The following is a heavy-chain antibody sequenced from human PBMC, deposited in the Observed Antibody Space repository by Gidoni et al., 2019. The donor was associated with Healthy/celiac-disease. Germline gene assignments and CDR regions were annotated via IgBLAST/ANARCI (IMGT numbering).Heavy chain of an antibody. CDR3: ARSEPPSYNCNYHYYYGMDV. J-gene: IGHJ6*02. CDR2: IYYSGST. Sequence: QVQLQESGPGLVKPSETLSLTCTVSGGSISSYYWSWIRQPPGKGLEWIGYIYYSGSTNYNPSLKSRVTISVDTSKNQFSLKLSSVTAADTAVYYCARSEPPSYNCNYHYYYGMDVWGQGTTVTVSS. CDR1: GGSISSYY. V-gene: IGHV4-59*01. D-gene: IGHD1-20*01.